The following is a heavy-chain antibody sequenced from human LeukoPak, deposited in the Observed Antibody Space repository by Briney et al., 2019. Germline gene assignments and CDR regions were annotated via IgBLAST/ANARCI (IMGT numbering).Heavy chain of an antibody. V-gene: IGHV4-39*01. J-gene: IGHJ4*02. D-gene: IGHD3-22*01. CDR3: ARHISRVMIVSF. Sequence: SETLSLTCTVSGGSISSSSYYWGWIRQPPGKGLEWIVSIYYSGSTYYNPSLKSRITISVDTSKNQFSLKLSSVTAADTAVYYCARHISRVMIVSFWGQGTLVTVSS. CDR2: IYYSGST. CDR1: GGSISSSSYY.